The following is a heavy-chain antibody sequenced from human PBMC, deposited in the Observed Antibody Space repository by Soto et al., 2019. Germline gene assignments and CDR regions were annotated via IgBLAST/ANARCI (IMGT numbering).Heavy chain of an antibody. D-gene: IGHD3-10*01. Sequence: ASVKVSCKASGYTFTRYYMHWVRQAPGQGLEWMGIINPSGGSTSYAQKFQGRVTLTRDTSASTVYMELSSLKSEDTAVYYCARDQDGSGSYYFNWFDPWGQGTLVTVSS. CDR3: ARDQDGSGSYYFNWFDP. CDR1: GYTFTRYY. J-gene: IGHJ5*02. V-gene: IGHV1-46*01. CDR2: INPSGGST.